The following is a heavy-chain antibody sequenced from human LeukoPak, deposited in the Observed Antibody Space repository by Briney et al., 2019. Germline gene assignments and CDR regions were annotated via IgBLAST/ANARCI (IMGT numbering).Heavy chain of an antibody. D-gene: IGHD3-3*01. CDR2: ISWNSGSV. Sequence: SGGSLRLSCAASGFTFDDYAMHWVRQAPGKGLEWVSGISWNSGSVGYADSVKGRFTISRDNAKNTLYLQMHSLRAEDTAVYYCAKEPLPPYDFWSGYWDYWGQGTLVTVSS. V-gene: IGHV3-9*01. J-gene: IGHJ4*02. CDR3: AKEPLPPYDFWSGYWDY. CDR1: GFTFDDYA.